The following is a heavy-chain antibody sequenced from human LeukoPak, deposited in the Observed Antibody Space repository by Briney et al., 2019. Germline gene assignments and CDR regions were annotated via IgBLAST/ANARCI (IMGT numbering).Heavy chain of an antibody. J-gene: IGHJ6*04. D-gene: IGHD3-10*01. CDR3: ARGYGSGSYYIALDYYYYGMDV. CDR1: GFTFSSYS. Sequence: GGSLRLSCAASGFTFSSYSMNWVRQAPGKGLEGVSSISSSSSYIYYADSVKGRFTISRDNAKNSLYPQMNSLSAEDTAVYYCARGYGSGSYYIALDYYYYGMDVWGKGTTVTVSS. CDR2: ISSSSSYI. V-gene: IGHV3-21*01.